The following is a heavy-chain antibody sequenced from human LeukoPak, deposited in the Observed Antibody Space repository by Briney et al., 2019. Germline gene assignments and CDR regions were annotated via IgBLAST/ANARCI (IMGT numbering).Heavy chain of an antibody. CDR2: IYPGDSET. D-gene: IGHD2-15*01. J-gene: IGHJ4*02. CDR1: GYSFTSYW. CDR3: ARQGGSCSSVDY. Sequence: GESLQISCKGSGYSFTSYWIAWVRQMPGKGLEWMGIIYPGDSETRYSPSFQGQVTISADKSISTAYLQWSSLKASDTAIFYCARQGGSCSSVDYWGQGTLVTVSS. V-gene: IGHV5-51*01.